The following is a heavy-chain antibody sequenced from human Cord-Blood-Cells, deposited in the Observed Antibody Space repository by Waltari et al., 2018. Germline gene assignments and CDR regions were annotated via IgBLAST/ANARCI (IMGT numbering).Heavy chain of an antibody. J-gene: IGHJ3*02. CDR3: ARRRRDCSSTSCYAFDI. V-gene: IGHV4-34*01. Sequence: QVQLQQWGAGLLKPSETLSLTCAVYGGSFSGYYWSWIRQPPGKGLEWIGEINHSGSTNYNPSLKSRVTISVDTSKNQFSLKLSSVTAADTAVYYCARRRRDCSSTSCYAFDIWGQGTMVTVSS. D-gene: IGHD2-2*01. CDR2: INHSGST. CDR1: GGSFSGYY.